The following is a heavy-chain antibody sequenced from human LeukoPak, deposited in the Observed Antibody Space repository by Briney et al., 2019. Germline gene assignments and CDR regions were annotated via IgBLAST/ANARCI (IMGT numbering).Heavy chain of an antibody. D-gene: IGHD3-10*01. J-gene: IGHJ2*01. CDR3: ARRTGSGSYTGVNWYFDL. CDR2: IYYSGST. Sequence: PSETLSLTCTVSGGSISSGGYYWSWIRQHPGKGLEWIGYIYYSGSTYYNPSLKSRVTISVDTSKNQFSLKLSSVTAAETAVYYCARRTGSGSYTGVNWYFDLWGRGTLVTVSS. V-gene: IGHV4-31*03. CDR1: GGSISSGGYY.